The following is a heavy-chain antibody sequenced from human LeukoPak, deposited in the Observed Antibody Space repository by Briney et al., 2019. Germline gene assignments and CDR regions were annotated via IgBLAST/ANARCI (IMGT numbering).Heavy chain of an antibody. D-gene: IGHD6-19*01. CDR3: AREGVGYSSGWFWNDP. V-gene: IGHV1-69*06. CDR2: IIPIFGTA. CDR1: GGTFSSYA. Sequence: GASVKVSCKASGGTFSSYAISWVRQAPGQGLEWMGGIIPIFGTANYAQKFQGRVTITADKSTSTAYMELSSLRSEDTAVYYCAREGVGYSSGWFWNDPWGQGTLVTVSS. J-gene: IGHJ5*02.